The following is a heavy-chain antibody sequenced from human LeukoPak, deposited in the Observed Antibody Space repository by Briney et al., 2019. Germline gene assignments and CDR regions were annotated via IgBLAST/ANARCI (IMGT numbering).Heavy chain of an antibody. CDR1: GVSISSTTYY. J-gene: IGHJ4*02. CDR3: AREEAGFFGPFLPDY. D-gene: IGHD6-19*01. CDR2: VNYGGST. Sequence: PSETLSLTCTVSGVSISSTTYYWAWIRQPPGKGLEWIGSVNYGGSTHYNPSLKSRVTISVDTSKNQFSLKLSSVTAADTAMYYCAREEAGFFGPFLPDYWGQGTLVTVSS. V-gene: IGHV4-39*07.